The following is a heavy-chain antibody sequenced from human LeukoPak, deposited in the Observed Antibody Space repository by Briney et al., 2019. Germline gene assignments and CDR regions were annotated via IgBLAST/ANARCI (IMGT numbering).Heavy chain of an antibody. J-gene: IGHJ4*02. Sequence: PGGSLRLSCAASGFTFSSYAMHWVRQAPGKGLEWVAVISYDGSNKYYADSVKGRFTISRDNSKNTLYLQMNSLRAEDPAVYYCARADPYCSGGSCSSFAYWGQGTLVTVSS. D-gene: IGHD2-15*01. CDR2: ISYDGSNK. CDR3: ARADPYCSGGSCSSFAY. V-gene: IGHV3-30-3*01. CDR1: GFTFSSYA.